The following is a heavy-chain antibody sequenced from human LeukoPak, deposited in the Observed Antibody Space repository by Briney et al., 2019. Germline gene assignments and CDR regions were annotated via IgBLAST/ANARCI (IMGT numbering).Heavy chain of an antibody. Sequence: SVKVSCKASGGTFSSYAISWVRQAPGQGLEWMGGIIPIFGTANYAQKFQGRVTFTTDESTSTAYMELSSLRSEDTAVYYCARGPPYYYDSSGFYFDYWGQGTLVTVSS. V-gene: IGHV1-69*05. CDR2: IIPIFGTA. J-gene: IGHJ4*02. CDR3: ARGPPYYYDSSGFYFDY. D-gene: IGHD3-22*01. CDR1: GGTFSSYA.